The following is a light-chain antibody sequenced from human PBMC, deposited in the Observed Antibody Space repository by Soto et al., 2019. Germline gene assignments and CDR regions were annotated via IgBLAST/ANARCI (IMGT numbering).Light chain of an antibody. CDR1: RSNIGAGYD. CDR2: GNS. J-gene: IGLJ2*01. CDR3: QSYDSSLSGSVV. V-gene: IGLV1-40*01. Sequence: QSVLTQPPSVSRAPGQRVTISCTGSRSNIGAGYDVHWYQQLPGTAPKLLIYGNSNRPSGVPDRFSGSKSGTSASLAITGLQAEDEADYYRQSYDSSLSGSVVFGGGTKLTVL.